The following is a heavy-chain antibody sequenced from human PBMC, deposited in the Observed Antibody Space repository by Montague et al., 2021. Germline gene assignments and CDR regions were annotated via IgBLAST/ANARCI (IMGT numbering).Heavy chain of an antibody. V-gene: IGHV4-59*10. D-gene: IGHD3-16*01. Sequence: SETLSLTCTVYGGSISSYYWNWIRQPAGKGLEWIGVISNNGSTSXNPSLKSRVTMSVDTSKKQFSLNLNSVTAADTAVYYCARGLYAAVLLIGTGWFDAWGQGTLVTVSS. CDR2: ISNNGST. CDR3: ARGLYAAVLLIGTGWFDA. CDR1: GGSISSYY. J-gene: IGHJ5*02.